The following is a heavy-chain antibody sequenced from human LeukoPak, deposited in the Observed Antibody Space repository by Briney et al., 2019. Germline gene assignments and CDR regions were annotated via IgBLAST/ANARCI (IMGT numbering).Heavy chain of an antibody. CDR1: GFSFSRYW. CDR3: ARLKDDVTKFDY. J-gene: IGHJ4*02. CDR2: INQDVSRI. V-gene: IGHV3-7*01. Sequence: PGRSLRLSCAGSGFSFSRYWMAWVRQAPGKGLEWVASINQDVSRIHYVDSVEGRFTISRDNAKSSLFLQMTSLRVEDTAVYYCARLKDDVTKFDYWGQGTLVTVSS. D-gene: IGHD2-8*01.